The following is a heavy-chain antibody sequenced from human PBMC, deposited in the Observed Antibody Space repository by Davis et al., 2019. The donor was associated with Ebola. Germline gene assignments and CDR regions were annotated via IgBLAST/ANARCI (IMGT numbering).Heavy chain of an antibody. CDR2: IYYSGST. CDR3: ARVPHYGDFDY. CDR1: GGSISSYY. Sequence: MPSETLSLTCTVSGGSISSYYWSWIRQPPGKGLEWIGSIYYSGSTYYNPSLKSRVTISVDTSKNQFSLKLSSVTAADTAVYYCARVPHYGDFDYWGQGTLVTVSS. V-gene: IGHV4-39*07. D-gene: IGHD4-17*01. J-gene: IGHJ4*02.